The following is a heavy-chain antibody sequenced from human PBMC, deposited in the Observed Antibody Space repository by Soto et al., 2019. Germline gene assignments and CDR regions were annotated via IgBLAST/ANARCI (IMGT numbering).Heavy chain of an antibody. V-gene: IGHV3-21*06. CDR1: GFTFTRYS. Sequence: GALILSCASSGFTFTRYSMNWVRQAPGKGLEWVSSISSTTNYIYYGDSMKGRFTISRDNAKNSLYLEMNSLRAEDTAVYYCARESEDLTSNFDYWGQGTLVTVSS. CDR2: ISSTTNYI. J-gene: IGHJ4*02. CDR3: ARESEDLTSNFDY.